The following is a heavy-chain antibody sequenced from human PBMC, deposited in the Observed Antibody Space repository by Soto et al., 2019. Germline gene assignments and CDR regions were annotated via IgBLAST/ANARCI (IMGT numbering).Heavy chain of an antibody. CDR1: GGSISSSSYY. CDR3: ARLDQPAPSSAFDY. CDR2: IYYSGST. V-gene: IGHV4-39*01. J-gene: IGHJ4*02. Sequence: QLQLQESGPGLVKPSETLSLTCTVSGGSISSSSYYWGWIRQPPGKGLEWIGRIYYSGSTYYNPSLKSRVTISVDTSKNQFALKLSSVTAADTAVYYCARLDQPAPSSAFDYWGQGTLVTVSS.